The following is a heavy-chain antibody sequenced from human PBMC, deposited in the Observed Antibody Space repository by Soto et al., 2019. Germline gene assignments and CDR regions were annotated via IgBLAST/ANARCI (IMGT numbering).Heavy chain of an antibody. Sequence: EVRLVESGGGLVQPGGSLRLSCAASGFTVSTKYMSWVRQAPGKGLEWVSVIYSGGSTFYADSVRGRFTISRDNSKNTVNLQMNSLRDEDTAVYYCARVIIRAAAGPNWFDPWGQGTLVTVSS. CDR3: ARVIIRAAAGPNWFDP. D-gene: IGHD6-13*01. V-gene: IGHV3-66*01. CDR2: IYSGGST. J-gene: IGHJ5*02. CDR1: GFTVSTKY.